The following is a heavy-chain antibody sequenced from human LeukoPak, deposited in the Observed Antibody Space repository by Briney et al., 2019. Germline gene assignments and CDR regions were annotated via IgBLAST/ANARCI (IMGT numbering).Heavy chain of an antibody. J-gene: IGHJ3*02. CDR1: GYTFTGYY. Sequence: GASVKVSCKASGYTFTGYYMHWVRQAPGQGLEWMGWINPNSGGKNYAQKFQGRVTMTRDTSISTAYMELSRLRSDDTAVYYCARDLRGEAFDTWGQGTMVTVSS. D-gene: IGHD5/OR15-5a*01. V-gene: IGHV1-2*02. CDR2: INPNSGGK. CDR3: ARDLRGEAFDT.